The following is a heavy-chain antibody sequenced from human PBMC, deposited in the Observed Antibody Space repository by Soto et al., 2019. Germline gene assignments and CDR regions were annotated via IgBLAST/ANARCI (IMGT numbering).Heavy chain of an antibody. Sequence: GGSLRLSCAASGFTFSSYAVSWVRQAPGKGPEWISSISGSGSTIYYADSVRGRFTISRENSKNTLYLQMSSMRAEDTAVYYCAKVFYYYDSSGYYYLDYWGQGTLVTVSS. CDR1: GFTFSSYA. V-gene: IGHV3-23*01. CDR3: AKVFYYYDSSGYYYLDY. J-gene: IGHJ4*02. CDR2: ISGSGSTI. D-gene: IGHD3-22*01.